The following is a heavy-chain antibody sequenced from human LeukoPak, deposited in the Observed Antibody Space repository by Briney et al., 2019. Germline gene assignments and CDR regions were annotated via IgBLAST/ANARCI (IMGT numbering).Heavy chain of an antibody. D-gene: IGHD3-16*01. Sequence: GGSLRLSCAASGFTFSSYSMNWVRQAPGKGLEWVSSISSSSSYIYYADSVKGRFTISRDNAKSSLYLQMNSLRAEDTAVYYCARDRGDLDYFDYWGQGTLVTVSS. CDR2: ISSSSSYI. V-gene: IGHV3-21*01. CDR3: ARDRGDLDYFDY. CDR1: GFTFSSYS. J-gene: IGHJ4*02.